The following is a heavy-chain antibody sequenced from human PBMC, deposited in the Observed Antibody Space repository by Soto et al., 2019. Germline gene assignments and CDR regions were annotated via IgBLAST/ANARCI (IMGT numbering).Heavy chain of an antibody. CDR1: GFIFISFT. Sequence: EVQLVESGGGLVKPGGSLRLSCVGSGFIFISFTMTGVRQAPGMGLQYLASISKSSSLIYYADSVRGRFIISRDNSKDAVFLQMYRLGAEDTAMYYCVRGEDRVDWGQGTLVTVSS. CDR3: VRGEDRVD. CDR2: ISKSSSLI. D-gene: IGHD2-21*01. J-gene: IGHJ4*02. V-gene: IGHV3-21*01.